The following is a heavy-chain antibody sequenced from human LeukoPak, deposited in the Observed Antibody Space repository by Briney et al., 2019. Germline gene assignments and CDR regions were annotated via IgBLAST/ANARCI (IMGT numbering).Heavy chain of an antibody. D-gene: IGHD1-26*01. CDR3: AREVESPYSGSYRGFDY. CDR1: GGSISSSNW. CDR2: IYSGGST. Sequence: PSGTLSLTCAVSGGSISSSNWWSWVRQPAGQGLEWVSVIYSGGSTYYADSVKGRFTISRDNSKNTLYLQMNSLRAEDTAVYYCAREVESPYSGSYRGFDYWGQGTLVTVSS. V-gene: IGHV3-66*01. J-gene: IGHJ4*02.